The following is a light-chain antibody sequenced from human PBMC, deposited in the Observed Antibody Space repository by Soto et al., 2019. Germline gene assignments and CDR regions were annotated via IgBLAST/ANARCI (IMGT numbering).Light chain of an antibody. CDR2: DAS. CDR3: QQRSNWPPIT. Sequence: EIVLTQSPATLSLAPGERATLSFRATQSISNYLAWYQQKPGQAPRLLIYDASDRATSIPARFSGSGSGTDFTLTISSLEPEEFSIYYCQQRSNWPPITFAQGTRLEIK. J-gene: IGKJ5*01. V-gene: IGKV3-11*01. CDR1: QSISNY.